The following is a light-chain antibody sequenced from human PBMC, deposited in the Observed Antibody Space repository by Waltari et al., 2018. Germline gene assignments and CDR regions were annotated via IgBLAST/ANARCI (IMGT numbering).Light chain of an antibody. CDR3: SSYTSSSTLYV. CDR2: DVS. V-gene: IGLV2-14*03. J-gene: IGLJ1*01. CDR1: SSDFGGYNY. Sequence: QSALTQPASVSGSPGQSITISCTGTSSDFGGYNYVSWYQQHPGKAPKLLIYDVSNRPSGVSNRCSGSKSGNTASLTISGLQAEDEADYYCSSYTSSSTLYVFGTGTKVTVL.